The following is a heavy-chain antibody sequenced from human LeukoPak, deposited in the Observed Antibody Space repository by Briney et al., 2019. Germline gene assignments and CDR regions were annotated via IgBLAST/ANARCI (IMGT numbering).Heavy chain of an antibody. CDR3: ANSGLNRFEY. D-gene: IGHD2-15*01. CDR1: GGSISSSY. Sequence: GTLSLTCAVSGGSISSSYWWSWVRQPPGKGLEWVSSISGSGGSTYYADSVKGRFSISRNNSKNTLYLQVNSLRADDTAVYYCANSGLNRFEYWGQGALVTVSS. V-gene: IGHV3-23*01. CDR2: ISGSGGST. J-gene: IGHJ4*02.